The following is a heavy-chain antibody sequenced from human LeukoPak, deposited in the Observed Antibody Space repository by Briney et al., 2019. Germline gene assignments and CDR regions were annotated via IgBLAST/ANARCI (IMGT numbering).Heavy chain of an antibody. J-gene: IGHJ4*02. Sequence: PSETLSLTCAVSGGSISSGGYSWSWIRQPPGKGLEWIGYIYHSGSNYYNPSLKSRVTISVDRSKNQFSLKLSSVTAADTAVYYCARTTEWYDILPGYFGQYFDYWGQGTLVTVSS. CDR3: ARTTEWYDILPGYFGQYFDY. CDR1: GGSISSGGYS. V-gene: IGHV4-30-2*01. CDR2: IYHSGSN. D-gene: IGHD3-9*01.